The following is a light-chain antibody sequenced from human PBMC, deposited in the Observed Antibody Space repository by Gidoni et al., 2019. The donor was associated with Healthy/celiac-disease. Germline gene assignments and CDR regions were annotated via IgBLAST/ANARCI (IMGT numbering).Light chain of an antibody. CDR2: DAS. CDR3: QQRSNWPPWT. CDR1: QRVSSY. Sequence: EIVLTQSPATLSLSTWERATLSCRSSQRVSSYLVRYQQKHGQAPRLLIYDASNRATCIPARFSGSGSGTDFTLTISSREPEDFAVYYCQQRSNWPPWTFXXXTKVEIK. J-gene: IGKJ1*01. V-gene: IGKV3-11*01.